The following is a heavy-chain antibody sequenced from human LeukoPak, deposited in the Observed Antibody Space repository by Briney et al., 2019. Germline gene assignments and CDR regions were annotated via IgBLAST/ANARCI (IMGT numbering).Heavy chain of an antibody. Sequence: SETLSLTCAVYGGSFSGYYWSWIRQPPGKGLEWIGEINHSGSTNYNPSLKSRVTISVDTSKNQFSLKLSSVTAADTAVYYCARGYRITIFGVVTRNWFDPWGQGTLVTVSS. CDR3: ARGYRITIFGVVTRNWFDP. D-gene: IGHD3-3*01. J-gene: IGHJ5*02. CDR2: INHSGST. V-gene: IGHV4-34*01. CDR1: GGSFSGYY.